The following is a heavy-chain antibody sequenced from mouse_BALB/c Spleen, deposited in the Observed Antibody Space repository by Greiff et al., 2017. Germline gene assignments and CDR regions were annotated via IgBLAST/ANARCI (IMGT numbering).Heavy chain of an antibody. CDR3: ARHEYGTGLFAY. CDR1: GYTFTEYI. J-gene: IGHJ3*01. D-gene: IGHD4-1*01. Sequence: VQLQESGAGLVKPGASVKLSCKASGYTFTEYIIHWVKQRSGQGLEWIGWFYPGSGSIKYNEKFKDKATLTADKSSSTVYMELSRLTSEDSAVYFCARHEYGTGLFAYWGQGTLVTVSA. V-gene: IGHV1-62-2*01. CDR2: FYPGSGSI.